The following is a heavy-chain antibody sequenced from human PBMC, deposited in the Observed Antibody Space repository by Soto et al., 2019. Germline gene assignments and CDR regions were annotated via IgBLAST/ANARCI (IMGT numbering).Heavy chain of an antibody. CDR2: ISSSSSYI. J-gene: IGHJ4*02. Sequence: EVQLVESGGGLVTPGGSLRLSCAASGFTFSSYSMNWVRQAPGKGLEWVSSISSSSSYIYYADSVKGRFTISRDNAKNSLYLQMNSLRAEDTAVYYCARDRFVVVVAASADALGYWGQGTLVTVSS. D-gene: IGHD2-15*01. CDR1: GFTFSSYS. CDR3: ARDRFVVVVAASADALGY. V-gene: IGHV3-21*01.